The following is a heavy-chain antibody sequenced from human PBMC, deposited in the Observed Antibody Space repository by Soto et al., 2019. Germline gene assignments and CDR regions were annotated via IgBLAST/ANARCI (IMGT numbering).Heavy chain of an antibody. V-gene: IGHV4-34*01. CDR1: GGSFRTYY. CDR3: ARWGPKGVVVAGQSDPI. Sequence: QVQLQQWGAGLLKPSETLSLTCAVYGGSFRTYYWSWIRQPPGKGLEWIGEINHSGSTNYNPSLKSRVSISVDTTKNQFSLSLTAVTAEDTDVDYCARWGPKGVVVAGQSDPICGQGTIVTFSS. CDR2: INHSGST. D-gene: IGHD2-15*01. J-gene: IGHJ3*02.